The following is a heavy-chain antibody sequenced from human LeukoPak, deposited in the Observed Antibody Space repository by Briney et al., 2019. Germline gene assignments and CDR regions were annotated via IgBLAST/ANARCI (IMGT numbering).Heavy chain of an antibody. J-gene: IGHJ4*02. V-gene: IGHV3-7*01. Sequence: AVSLRLSCAASGFIFSTHWMNWVRQAPGKGLEWVAIIKGDGSETLYVDSVKGRFTISRDNTKNSLYLQMNSLRAEDTAVYYCMGGGGSLPVFWGQGVLVTVSS. CDR3: MGGGGSLPVF. D-gene: IGHD3-16*02. CDR1: GFIFSTHW. CDR2: IKGDGSET.